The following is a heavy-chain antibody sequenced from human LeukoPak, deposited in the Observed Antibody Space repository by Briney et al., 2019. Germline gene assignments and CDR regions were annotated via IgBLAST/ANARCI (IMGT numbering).Heavy chain of an antibody. CDR2: INPNSGAT. Sequence: ASVKVSCKASGYTFTVYYMHWVRQAPGQGLEWMGWINPNSGATNYAQQFQGRVTMTRDTSISTAYMELSRLRSDDTAVYYCARDNDYYDSSGYYLYYMDVWGKGTTVTVSS. CDR3: ARDNDYYDSSGYYLYYMDV. V-gene: IGHV1-2*02. D-gene: IGHD3-22*01. J-gene: IGHJ6*03. CDR1: GYTFTVYY.